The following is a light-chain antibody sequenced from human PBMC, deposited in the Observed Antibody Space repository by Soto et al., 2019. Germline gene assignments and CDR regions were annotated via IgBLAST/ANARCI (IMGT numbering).Light chain of an antibody. CDR2: DVR. CDR1: SSDVGGYNY. CDR3: SSYPTISTYV. Sequence: QSALTQPASVSGSPGQSSTISCTGTSSDVGGYNYVSWYQPHPGKAPKLMISDVRNRPSGVANRFSGSKSVNTASLTISGLQAEDEADYSCSSYPTISTYVFGTGTKLTVL. V-gene: IGLV2-14*01. J-gene: IGLJ1*01.